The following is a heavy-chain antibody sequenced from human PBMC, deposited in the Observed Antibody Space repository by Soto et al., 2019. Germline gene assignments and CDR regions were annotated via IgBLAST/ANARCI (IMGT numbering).Heavy chain of an antibody. V-gene: IGHV3-30*18. J-gene: IGHJ6*02. CDR1: GFTFSSYG. CDR2: ISYDGSNK. D-gene: IGHD3-22*01. CDR3: AKRFNYYDSSGPTGGMDV. Sequence: GGSLRLSCAASGFTFSSYGMHWVRQAPGKGLEWVAVISYDGSNKYYADSVKGRFTISRDNSKNTLYLQMNSLRAEDTAVYYCAKRFNYYDSSGPTGGMDVWGQGTTVTVSS.